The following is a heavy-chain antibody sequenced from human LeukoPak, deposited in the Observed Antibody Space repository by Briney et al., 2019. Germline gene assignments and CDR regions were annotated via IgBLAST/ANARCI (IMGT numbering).Heavy chain of an antibody. CDR1: GYTLTGYY. Sequence: GASVKVSCKASGYTLTGYYMHWVRQAPGQGLEWMGWINPNSGGTNYAQKFQGRVTMTRDTSISTAYMELSRLRSDDTAVYYCARDKSITMPEYFQHWGQGTLVTVSS. V-gene: IGHV1-2*02. J-gene: IGHJ1*01. CDR3: ARDKSITMPEYFQH. CDR2: INPNSGGT. D-gene: IGHD3-10*01.